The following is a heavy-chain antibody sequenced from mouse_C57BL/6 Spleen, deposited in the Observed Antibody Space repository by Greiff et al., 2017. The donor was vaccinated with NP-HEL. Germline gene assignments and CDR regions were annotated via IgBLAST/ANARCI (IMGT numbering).Heavy chain of an antibody. D-gene: IGHD1-1*01. CDR1: GYTFTSYW. CDR3: ARGRTTVVARDYAMDY. V-gene: IGHV1-55*01. Sequence: VQLQQPGAELVKPGASVKMSCKASGYTFTSYWITWVKQRPGQGLEWIGDIYPGSGSTNYNEKFKSKATLTVDTSSSTAYMQLSSLTSEDSAVYYCARGRTTVVARDYAMDYWGQGTSVTVSS. CDR2: IYPGSGST. J-gene: IGHJ4*01.